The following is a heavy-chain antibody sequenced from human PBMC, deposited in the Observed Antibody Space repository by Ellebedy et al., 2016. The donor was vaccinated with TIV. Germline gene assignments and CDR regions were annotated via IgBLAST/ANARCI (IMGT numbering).Heavy chain of an antibody. CDR1: GFTFSGYW. CDR2: INSDGSST. Sequence: GESLKISCAASGFTFSGYWMHWVRLVPGKGLVCVSHINSDGSSTGYAGSVKGRFTISRDNAKNTRYLQMDSLRAEDTAVYYCARELRGNYGDNVEVGHYGMDVWGQGTTVTVSS. V-gene: IGHV3-74*01. CDR3: ARELRGNYGDNVEVGHYGMDV. J-gene: IGHJ6*02. D-gene: IGHD4-17*01.